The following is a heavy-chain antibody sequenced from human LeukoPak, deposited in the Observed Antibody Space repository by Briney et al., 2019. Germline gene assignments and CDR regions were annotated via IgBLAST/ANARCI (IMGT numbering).Heavy chain of an antibody. V-gene: IGHV1-8*01. D-gene: IGHD1-26*01. J-gene: IGHJ3*02. CDR3: ARASPLSGSYFLSYAFDI. Sequence: GASVKVSCKASGYTFTSYDINWVRQATGQGLEWMGWMNPNSGNTGYAQRFQGRVTMTRNTSISTAYMELSSLRSEDTAVYYCARASPLSGSYFLSYAFDIWGQGTMVTVSS. CDR2: MNPNSGNT. CDR1: GYTFTSYD.